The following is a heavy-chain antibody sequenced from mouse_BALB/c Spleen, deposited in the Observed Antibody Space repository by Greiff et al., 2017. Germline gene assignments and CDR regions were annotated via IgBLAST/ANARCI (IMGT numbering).Heavy chain of an antibody. J-gene: IGHJ4*01. Sequence: QVQLQQSGPELVKPGASVKISCKASGYAFSSSWMNWVKQRPGQGLEWIGRIYPGDGDTNYNGKFKGKATLTADKSSSTAYMQLSSLTSVDSAVYFCAKEGYDVKGAMDYWGQGTSVTVSS. V-gene: IGHV1-82*01. D-gene: IGHD2-14*01. CDR2: IYPGDGDT. CDR1: GYAFSSSW. CDR3: AKEGYDVKGAMDY.